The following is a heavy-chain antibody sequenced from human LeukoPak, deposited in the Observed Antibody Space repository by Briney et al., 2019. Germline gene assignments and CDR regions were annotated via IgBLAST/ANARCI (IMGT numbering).Heavy chain of an antibody. CDR1: GGTFSSYA. J-gene: IGHJ3*02. Sequence: SVKVSCKASGGTFSSYAISWVRQAPGQGLEWMGGIIPIFGTANYAQKFQGRVTITADESTSTAYMELSSLRSEDTAVYYCAKGKDRYYYDSGRDAFDIWGQGTMVTVSS. V-gene: IGHV1-69*13. D-gene: IGHD3-22*01. CDR2: IIPIFGTA. CDR3: AKGKDRYYYDSGRDAFDI.